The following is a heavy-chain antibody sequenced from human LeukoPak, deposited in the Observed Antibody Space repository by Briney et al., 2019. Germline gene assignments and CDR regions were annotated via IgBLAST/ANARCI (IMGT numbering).Heavy chain of an antibody. J-gene: IGHJ4*02. V-gene: IGHV3-7*01. CDR2: IRGDGGKT. D-gene: IGHD2-15*01. CDR1: GFPFSSYG. CDR3: ARDASLYCSGDTCYWAFDN. Sequence: GGSLRLSCAASGFPFSSYGMSWVRQAPGKGPEWVANIRGDGGKTYYLDSVKGRFTISRDNAENSLFLQMNSLRTEDMAVYYCARDASLYCSGDTCYWAFDNWGQGTLVTVS.